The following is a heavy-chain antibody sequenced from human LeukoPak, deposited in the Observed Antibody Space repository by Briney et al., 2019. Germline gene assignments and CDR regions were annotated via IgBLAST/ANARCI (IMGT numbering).Heavy chain of an antibody. D-gene: IGHD4-17*01. V-gene: IGHV4-59*12. CDR2: IYNSGST. Sequence: KPSETLSLTCTVSGGFISSYYWSWIRQPPGKGLEWIGYIYNSGSTNYNPSLKSRVTLSVDTSKNQFSLKLSSVTAADTAIYYCARDDGDYAYYFDSWGQGALVTVSS. J-gene: IGHJ4*02. CDR3: ARDDGDYAYYFDS. CDR1: GGFISSYY.